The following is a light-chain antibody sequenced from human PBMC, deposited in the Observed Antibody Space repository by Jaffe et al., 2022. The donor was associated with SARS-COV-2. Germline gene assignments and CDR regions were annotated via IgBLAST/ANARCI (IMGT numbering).Light chain of an antibody. CDR2: STN. CDR1: ISNIARNT. J-gene: IGLJ2*01. V-gene: IGLV1-44*01. Sequence: QPALTQPPSASGTPGQTVTISCSGSISNIARNTVNWYQRFPGTAPKLLIYSTNQRPSGVPDRFSGSKSGTSASLAISGLQSDDEADFYCSAWDDNLNRLLFGGGTKLTVV. CDR3: SAWDDNLNRLL.